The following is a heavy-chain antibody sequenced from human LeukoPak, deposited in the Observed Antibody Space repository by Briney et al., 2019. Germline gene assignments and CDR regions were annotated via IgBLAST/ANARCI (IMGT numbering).Heavy chain of an antibody. J-gene: IGHJ4*02. V-gene: IGHV3-23*01. Sequence: PGGSLRLSCAASGFTFSSYGMSWVRQAPGKGLEWVSAISGSGGRTYYADSVKGRFTISRDNSKNTLYLQMNSLRAEDTAVYYCAKVVLLWSDPYFDYWGQGTLVTVSS. CDR2: ISGSGGRT. CDR1: GFTFSSYG. CDR3: AKVVLLWSDPYFDY. D-gene: IGHD3-10*01.